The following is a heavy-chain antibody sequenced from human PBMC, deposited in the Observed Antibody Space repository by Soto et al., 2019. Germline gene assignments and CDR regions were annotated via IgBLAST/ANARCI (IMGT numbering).Heavy chain of an antibody. V-gene: IGHV1-69*02. CDR3: GSGRHLGEFFYYMDV. J-gene: IGHJ6*03. Sequence: QVQLVQSGAEVKKPGSSVTVSCKASVGTFSSYTISWVRQAPGQGLEWMGRIIPILGIANYAQKFQGRVTITADKSTSTEDMEMSSLSSEDTPVYYFGSGRHLGEFFYYMDVWGKGTTVTVSS. D-gene: IGHD3-16*01. CDR1: VGTFSSYT. CDR2: IIPILGIA.